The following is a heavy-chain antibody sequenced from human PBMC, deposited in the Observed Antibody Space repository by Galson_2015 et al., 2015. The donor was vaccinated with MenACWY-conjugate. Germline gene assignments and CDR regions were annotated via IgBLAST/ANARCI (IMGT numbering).Heavy chain of an antibody. V-gene: IGHV4-61*01. CDR1: GASVSSDSFY. Sequence: ETLSLTCTVSGASVSSDSFYWSWIRQPPGKGLEWIGYISYSGSTKYNPSLKSRVTISVDTSKNQFSLKLSSVTPADTAVYYCARRQPLNWFDPWGQGTLVTVSS. J-gene: IGHJ5*02. CDR3: ARRQPLNWFDP. CDR2: ISYSGST. D-gene: IGHD5-18*01.